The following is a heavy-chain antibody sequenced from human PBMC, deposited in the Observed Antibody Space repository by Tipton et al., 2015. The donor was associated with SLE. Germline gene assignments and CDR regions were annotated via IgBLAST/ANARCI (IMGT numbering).Heavy chain of an antibody. J-gene: IGHJ4*02. D-gene: IGHD1-26*01. CDR2: IYTSAST. CDR3: ARGGGSYYDY. V-gene: IGHV4-4*07. Sequence: TLSLTCTVSGGSISGYYWSWVRQPAGKGLEWIGRIYTSASTIYNPSLKSRVTLSSDTPKNQLSLGVRSVTAADTAVYYCARGGGSYYDYWGQGTLVTVSP. CDR1: GGSISGYY.